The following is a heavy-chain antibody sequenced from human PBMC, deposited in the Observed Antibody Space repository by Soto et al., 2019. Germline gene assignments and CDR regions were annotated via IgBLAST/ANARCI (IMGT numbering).Heavy chain of an antibody. CDR2: IYYSGST. D-gene: IGHD2-2*01. J-gene: IGHJ6*03. Sequence: WTWIRQHPGKGLEWIGYIYYSGSTYYNPSLKSRVTMSLDTSNNQFSLKLSSVTAADTALYDCASVRSAAMAYYYYCMDVWGKGTTVTVAS. V-gene: IGHV4-31*02. CDR3: ASVRSAAMAYYYYCMDV.